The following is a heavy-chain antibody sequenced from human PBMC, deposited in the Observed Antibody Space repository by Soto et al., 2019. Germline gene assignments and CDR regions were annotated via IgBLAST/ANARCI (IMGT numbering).Heavy chain of an antibody. J-gene: IGHJ4*02. CDR2: IKSKTDGGTT. CDR1: GFTFSNAW. Sequence: PGGSLRLSCAASGFTFSNAWMSWVRQAPGKGLEWVGRIKSKTDGGTTDYAAPVKGGFTISRDNSKNTLYLQMNSLRAEDTAVYYCAQGAMVREGGFDYWGQGTLVTVSS. D-gene: IGHD3-10*01. V-gene: IGHV3-15*01. CDR3: AQGAMVREGGFDY.